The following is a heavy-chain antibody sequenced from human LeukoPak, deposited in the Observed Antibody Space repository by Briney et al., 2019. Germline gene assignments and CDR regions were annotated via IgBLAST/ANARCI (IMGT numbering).Heavy chain of an antibody. D-gene: IGHD1-1*01. Sequence: GGSLRLSCAASGFTFSSYSMNWVRQAPGKGLEWVSYISGAGTIHYADSVMGRFTISRDNAKNSLYVQMNSLIAEDTAVYYCAKVEGASKASVYWGQGALVTVSS. V-gene: IGHV3-48*04. CDR3: AKVEGASKASVY. CDR2: ISGAGTI. J-gene: IGHJ4*02. CDR1: GFTFSSYS.